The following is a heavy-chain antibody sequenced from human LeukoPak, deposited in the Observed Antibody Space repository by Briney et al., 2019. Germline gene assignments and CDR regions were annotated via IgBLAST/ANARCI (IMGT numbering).Heavy chain of an antibody. CDR1: GFTFRVYA. J-gene: IGHJ4*02. CDR3: GKGYDFWSGYFASDF. V-gene: IGHV3-23*01. Sequence: GGSLRLSCAASGFTFRVYAMNWVRQAPGKGLEWVSGLTGSDDTPYYADSVKGRFTISRDTSRNTLYLQMNSLRAEDTAVYYCGKGYDFWSGYFASDFWGQGTRVTVSS. CDR2: LTGSDDTP. D-gene: IGHD3-3*01.